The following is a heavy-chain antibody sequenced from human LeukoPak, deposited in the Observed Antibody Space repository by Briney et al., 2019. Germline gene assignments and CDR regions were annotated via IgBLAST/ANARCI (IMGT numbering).Heavy chain of an antibody. CDR3: AAARDYYDSSGYYQVAFDI. V-gene: IGHV1-8*01. Sequence: GASVKVSCKASGYTFTSYDINWVRQATGQGLEWMGWMNPNSGNTGYAQKFQGRVTMTRNTSISTAYMELSSLRSEDTAVYYCAAARDYYDSSGYYQVAFDIWGQGTMVTVSS. D-gene: IGHD3-22*01. J-gene: IGHJ3*02. CDR1: GYTFTSYD. CDR2: MNPNSGNT.